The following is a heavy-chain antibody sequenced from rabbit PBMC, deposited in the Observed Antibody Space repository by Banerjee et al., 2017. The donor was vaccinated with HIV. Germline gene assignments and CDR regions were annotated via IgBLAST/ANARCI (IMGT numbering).Heavy chain of an antibody. D-gene: IGHD6-1*01. J-gene: IGHJ4*01. Sequence: QSLEESGGDLVKPGASLTLTCTASGFTLSSYWMCWVRQAPGKGPEWIACIHTGDGRTYYASWAKGRFTISKTSSTTVDLKMTSLTAADTATYFCASNYDAYGAYGHGNLWGQGTLVTVS. V-gene: IGHV1S40*01. CDR2: IHTGDGRT. CDR3: ASNYDAYGAYGHGNL. CDR1: GFTLSSYW.